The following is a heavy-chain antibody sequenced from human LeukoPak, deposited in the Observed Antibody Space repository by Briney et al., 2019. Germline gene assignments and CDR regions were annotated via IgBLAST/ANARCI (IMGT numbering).Heavy chain of an antibody. V-gene: IGHV1-2*02. D-gene: IGHD3-3*01. J-gene: IGHJ4*02. CDR2: INPNSGGT. Sequence: ASVKVSCKASGYTFTGYYMHWVRQAPGQGLEWMGWINPNSGGTNYAQTFQGRVTMTRDTSISTAYMELSRLRSDDTAVYYCARSQYSDFWSGNPKSPYYFDTWGQGALVTVSS. CDR3: ARSQYSDFWSGNPKSPYYFDT. CDR1: GYTFTGYY.